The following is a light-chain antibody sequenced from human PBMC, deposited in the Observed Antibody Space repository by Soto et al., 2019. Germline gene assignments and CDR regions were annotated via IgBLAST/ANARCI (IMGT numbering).Light chain of an antibody. V-gene: IGKV1-5*01. CDR3: QQYNSYRT. Sequence: DIQMTQSPSTLSASVGDRVTVTCRAGQTIGSWLAWYQQKPGRAPKLLIYDASSLESGVPSRFSGSGSGTEFTLTISSLQPDDFATYYCQQYNSYRTFGQGTKVDIK. J-gene: IGKJ1*01. CDR2: DAS. CDR1: QTIGSW.